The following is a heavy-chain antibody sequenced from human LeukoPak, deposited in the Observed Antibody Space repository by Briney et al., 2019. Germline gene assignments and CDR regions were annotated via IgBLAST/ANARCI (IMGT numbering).Heavy chain of an antibody. CDR1: GFTFSSYG. CDR3: AKDKSRYSGSYYKLPFYYYYMDV. CDR2: IWYGGSNK. D-gene: IGHD1-26*01. V-gene: IGHV3-30*02. Sequence: PGGSLRLSCAASGFTFSSYGMHWVRQAPGKGLEWVAVIWYGGSNKYYADSVKGRFTISRDNSKNTLYLQMNSLRAEDTAVYYCAKDKSRYSGSYYKLPFYYYYMDVWGKGTTVTVSS. J-gene: IGHJ6*03.